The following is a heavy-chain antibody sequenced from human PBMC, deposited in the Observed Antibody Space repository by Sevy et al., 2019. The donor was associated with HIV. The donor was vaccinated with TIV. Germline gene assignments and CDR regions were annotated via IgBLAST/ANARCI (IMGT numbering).Heavy chain of an antibody. Sequence: GGSLRLSCAASGFTFSYFSMHWVRQPPGKGLEWVATISYDGSNEHYADSVKGRFAISRDNPRNALYLQMNNVRVDDTALYYCAFERLSSDVAEYFENWGQGTLVTVSS. V-gene: IGHV3-30*09. D-gene: IGHD1-26*01. J-gene: IGHJ1*01. CDR3: AFERLSSDVAEYFEN. CDR1: GFTFSYFS. CDR2: ISYDGSNE.